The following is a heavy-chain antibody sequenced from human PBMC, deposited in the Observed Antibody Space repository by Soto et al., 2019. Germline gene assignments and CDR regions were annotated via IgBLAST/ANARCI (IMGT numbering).Heavy chain of an antibody. CDR2: ISYSGGSK. Sequence: ALRLSCAASGFAFSNFPMHWVRQAPGKGLGWVAVISYSGGSKHYADSVKGRFTVSRDNSNNTLFLQMNSLRGAVTAVYFCATLLAPYKWLDPWGQGALVTVSS. V-gene: IGHV3-30-3*01. J-gene: IGHJ5*02. CDR1: GFAFSNFP. CDR3: ATLLAPYKWLDP.